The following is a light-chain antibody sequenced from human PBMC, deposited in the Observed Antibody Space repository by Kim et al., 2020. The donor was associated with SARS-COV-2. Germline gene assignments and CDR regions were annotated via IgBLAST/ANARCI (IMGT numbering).Light chain of an antibody. V-gene: IGLV2-23*02. CDR1: SSDVGSYNL. J-gene: IGLJ2*01. Sequence: SIAISCTGNSSDVGSYNLVSWYQQYAGKAPKLIIYEVTERPSGISDRFSGSKSGNTASLTISGLQAEDEAHYYCCSYAGSTTYVLFGGGTQLTVL. CDR2: EVT. CDR3: CSYAGSTTYVL.